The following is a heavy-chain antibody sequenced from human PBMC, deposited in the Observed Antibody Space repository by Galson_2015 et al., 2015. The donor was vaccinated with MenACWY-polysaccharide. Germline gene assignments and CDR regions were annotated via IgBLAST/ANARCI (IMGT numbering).Heavy chain of an antibody. D-gene: IGHD3-3*02. V-gene: IGHV1-3*01. J-gene: IGHJ4*02. CDR1: GYRYTSYG. CDR2: INVGNGNT. Sequence: SVKVSCKASGYRYTSYGIHWLRQAPGQRPEWMGWINVGNGNTKSSQKFRGRVNITRDTSATTVHMELSSLRSEDTAVYYCARDKKTIYGVKIVGYYFDRWGQGALVTVSS. CDR3: ARDKKTIYGVKIVGYYFDR.